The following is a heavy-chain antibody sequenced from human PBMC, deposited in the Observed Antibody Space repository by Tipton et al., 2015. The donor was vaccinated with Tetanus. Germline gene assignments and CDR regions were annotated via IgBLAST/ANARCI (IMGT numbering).Heavy chain of an antibody. Sequence: QLVQSGAEVKKPGASVKVSCKASGYTFTSYYMHWVRQAPGQGLEWMGIINPSGGSTSYAQKFQGRVTMTRDTSTSTVYMELSSLRSEDTAVYYCARVFIAVAGHNWFYPWGQGTLVTVSS. CDR3: ARVFIAVAGHNWFYP. CDR1: GYTFTSYY. CDR2: INPSGGST. J-gene: IGHJ5*02. V-gene: IGHV1-46*01. D-gene: IGHD6-19*01.